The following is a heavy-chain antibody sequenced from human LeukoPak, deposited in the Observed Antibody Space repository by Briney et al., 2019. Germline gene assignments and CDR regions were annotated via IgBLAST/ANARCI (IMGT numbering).Heavy chain of an antibody. Sequence: GGSLRLSCAASGFTFSSYGMHWVRQAPGKGLEWVAVIWYDGSNKYYADSVKGRFTVSRDNSKNTVYLEMDSLRAEDTAVYYCAKDLPLGYWPRTPLVLNYFDPWGQGTLVTVSS. CDR3: AKDLPLGYWPRTPLVLNYFDP. CDR1: GFTFSSYG. D-gene: IGHD2-15*01. CDR2: IWYDGSNK. J-gene: IGHJ5*02. V-gene: IGHV3-33*06.